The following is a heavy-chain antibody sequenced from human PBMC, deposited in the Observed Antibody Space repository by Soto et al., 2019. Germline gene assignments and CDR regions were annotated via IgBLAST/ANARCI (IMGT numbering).Heavy chain of an antibody. Sequence: QVQLVQSGAEVKKPGASVKVSCKASGYTFTNYGISWVRQAPGQGLEWMGWISAYNGDTNYAQKLQGRVTMTTDTSTSTAYMELRSLRSDATAVYYCATYPLSSYYYGMDVWGQGTTVTVSS. D-gene: IGHD2-15*01. V-gene: IGHV1-18*01. CDR3: ATYPLSSYYYGMDV. CDR2: ISAYNGDT. CDR1: GYTFTNYG. J-gene: IGHJ6*02.